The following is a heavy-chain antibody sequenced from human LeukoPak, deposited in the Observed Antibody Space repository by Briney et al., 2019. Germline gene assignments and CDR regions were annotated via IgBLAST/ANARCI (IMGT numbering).Heavy chain of an antibody. Sequence: GGSLRLSCAASGFTFSSYAMSWVRQAPGKGLEWVSAISGSGGSTYYADSVKGRFTISRDSSKNTLYLQMNSLRAEDTAVYYCAKARGYSYGYLVDYWGQGTLVTVSS. V-gene: IGHV3-23*01. CDR2: ISGSGGST. CDR1: GFTFSSYA. D-gene: IGHD5-18*01. CDR3: AKARGYSYGYLVDY. J-gene: IGHJ4*02.